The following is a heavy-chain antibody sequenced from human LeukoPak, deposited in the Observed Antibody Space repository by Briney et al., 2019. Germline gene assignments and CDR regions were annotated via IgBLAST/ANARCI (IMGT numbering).Heavy chain of an antibody. Sequence: GGSLRLSCAASGFTFSSYWMSWVRQAPGKGLEWVANIKQDGSEKYYVDSVKGRFTISRDNAKNSLYLQMNSLRAEDTAVYYCARVVVTASEADAFDIWGQGTMVTVSS. CDR3: ARVVVTASEADAFDI. V-gene: IGHV3-7*01. CDR2: IKQDGSEK. D-gene: IGHD2-21*02. J-gene: IGHJ3*02. CDR1: GFTFSSYW.